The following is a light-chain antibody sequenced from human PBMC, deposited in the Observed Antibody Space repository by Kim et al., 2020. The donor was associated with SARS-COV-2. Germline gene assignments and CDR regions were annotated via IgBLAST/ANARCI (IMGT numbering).Light chain of an antibody. CDR1: HDILNY. V-gene: IGKV1-33*01. J-gene: IGKJ5*01. Sequence: ASVGDRVHITFQASHDILNYLNWYQQKPGKAPKRLIYDSSNLETGVPSRFSGSGSGTDFTFTISSLQPEDIATYYCQQYDNLPITCCHGTRLEIK. CDR3: QQYDNLPIT. CDR2: DSS.